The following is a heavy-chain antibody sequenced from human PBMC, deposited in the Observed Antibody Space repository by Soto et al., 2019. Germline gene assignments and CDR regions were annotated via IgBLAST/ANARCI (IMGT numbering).Heavy chain of an antibody. V-gene: IGHV3-23*01. CDR2: ISGRVNST. Sequence: EVQLLESGGGLVQPGGSLRLSCEASGFAFGPYVMSWVRQAPGKGLEWVSAISGRVNSTYYADSVKGRFTISRDNAKNTLYLQMTSLRAEDTAIYYCAKDIRSSGGRSPFDLWGQGTLVTVSS. CDR3: AKDIRSSGGRSPFDL. CDR1: GFAFGPYV. D-gene: IGHD2-15*01. J-gene: IGHJ5*02.